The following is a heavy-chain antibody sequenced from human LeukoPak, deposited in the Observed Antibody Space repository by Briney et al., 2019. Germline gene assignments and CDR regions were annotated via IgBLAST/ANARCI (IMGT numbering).Heavy chain of an antibody. J-gene: IGHJ4*02. CDR1: GGSFSGYY. CDR2: INHSGST. D-gene: IGHD3-9*01. Sequence: SETLSLTCAVYGGSFSGYYWSWIRQPPGKGLEWIGEINHSGSTNYNPSLKSRVTISVDTSKNQFSLKLSSVTAADTAAYYCARGGRLRYFDWLLFDYWGQGTLVTVSS. CDR3: ARGGRLRYFDWLLFDY. V-gene: IGHV4-34*01.